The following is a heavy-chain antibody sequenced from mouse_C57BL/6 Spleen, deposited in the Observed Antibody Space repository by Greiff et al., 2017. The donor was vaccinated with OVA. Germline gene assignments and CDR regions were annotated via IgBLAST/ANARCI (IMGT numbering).Heavy chain of an antibody. D-gene: IGHD1-1*02. J-gene: IGHJ4*01. CDR2: IDPETGGT. CDR3: TRNGGYYAMDY. Sequence: LQESGAELVRPGASVTLSCKASGYTFTDYEMHWVKQTPVHGLEWIGAIDPETGGTAYNQKFKGKAILTADKSSSTAYMELRSLTSEDSAVYYCTRNGGYYAMDYWGQGTSVTVSS. V-gene: IGHV1-15*01. CDR1: GYTFTDYE.